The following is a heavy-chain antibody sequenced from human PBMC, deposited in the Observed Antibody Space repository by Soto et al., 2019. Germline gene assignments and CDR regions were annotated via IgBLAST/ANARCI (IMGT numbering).Heavy chain of an antibody. CDR2: IIPIFGTA. CDR1: GGTFSSYA. D-gene: IGHD3-10*01. Sequence: QVQLVQSGAEVKKPGSSVKVSCKASGGTFSSYAISWVRQAPGQGLEWMGGIIPIFGTANYAQKFQGRVTITADESTSTAYMELSSLRSEDTAVYYCAEDVGGFVGGRQSWDYYYYGMDVWGQGTTVTVSS. V-gene: IGHV1-69*12. J-gene: IGHJ6*02. CDR3: AEDVGGFVGGRQSWDYYYYGMDV.